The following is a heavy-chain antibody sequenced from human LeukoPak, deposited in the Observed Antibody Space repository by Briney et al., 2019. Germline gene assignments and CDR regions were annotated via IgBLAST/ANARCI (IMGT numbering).Heavy chain of an antibody. CDR1: GYTFTGYY. CDR3: ARGGGLSLTGFLYNWFDP. CDR2: INPNSGGT. D-gene: IGHD3-16*01. J-gene: IGHJ5*02. Sequence: ASVKVSCKASGYTFTGYYMHWVRQAPGQGLEWMGWINPNSGGTNYAQKFQGRVTMTRDTSISTAYMELSSLRSDDTAVYYCARGGGLSLTGFLYNWFDPWGQGTLVTVSS. V-gene: IGHV1-2*02.